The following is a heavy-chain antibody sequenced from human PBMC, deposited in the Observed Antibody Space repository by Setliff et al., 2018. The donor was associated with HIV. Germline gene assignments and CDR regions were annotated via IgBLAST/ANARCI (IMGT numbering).Heavy chain of an antibody. CDR2: IIPMYNIP. Sequence: GASVKVSCKTSGGTLSNYVITWVRQAPGQGLEWMGMIIPMYNIPAYAQKFQGRVTFTADESTSTAYMELSSLSSEDTAVYYCARDLTGVAAAAFGGGSAWSDEGFDIWGQGTMVTVSS. CDR1: GGTLSNYV. CDR3: ARDLTGVAAAAFGGGSAWSDEGFDI. V-gene: IGHV1-69*13. J-gene: IGHJ3*02. D-gene: IGHD6-13*01.